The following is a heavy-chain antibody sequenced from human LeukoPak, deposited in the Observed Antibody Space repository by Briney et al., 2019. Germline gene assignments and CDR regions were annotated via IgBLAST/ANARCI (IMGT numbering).Heavy chain of an antibody. J-gene: IGHJ4*02. CDR3: ARSYCSSTSCYLSRKNDMVH. V-gene: IGHV7-4-1*02. D-gene: IGHD2-2*01. Sequence: ASVKVSCKASGGTFSSYAISWVRQAPGQGLEWMGWINTNTGNPTYAQGFTGRFVFSLDTSVSTAYLQISSLKAEDTAVYYCARSYCSSTSCYLSRKNDMVHWGQGTLVTVSS. CDR1: GGTFSSYA. CDR2: INTNTGNP.